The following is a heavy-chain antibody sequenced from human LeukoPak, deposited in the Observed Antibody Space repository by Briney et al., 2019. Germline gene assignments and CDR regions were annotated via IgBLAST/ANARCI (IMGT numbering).Heavy chain of an antibody. J-gene: IGHJ4*02. Sequence: GGSLRLSCVASGFTFSSYAMHWVRQAPGKGLEWVAFIRYDGSDKYYADSVKGRFTISRDNSKNTLYLQMNSLRAEDTAVYYCARMEDYYDSSGYYYIPSYFDYWGQGTLVTVSS. CDR1: GFTFSSYA. CDR3: ARMEDYYDSSGYYYIPSYFDY. D-gene: IGHD3-22*01. V-gene: IGHV3-30*02. CDR2: IRYDGSDK.